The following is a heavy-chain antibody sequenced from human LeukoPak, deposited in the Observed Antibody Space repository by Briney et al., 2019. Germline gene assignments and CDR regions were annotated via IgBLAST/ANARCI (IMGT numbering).Heavy chain of an antibody. CDR3: ARLGYGSGSPFHY. CDR1: GGSISSDSYY. J-gene: IGHJ4*02. Sequence: PSETLSLTCTVSGGSISSDSYYWGWIRQPPGKGLEWIGTIYYNGNTYHNPSLRSRVTISVDTSKTQFSLRLSSVTAADTPVYYCARLGYGSGSPFHYWGQGTLVTVSS. CDR2: IYYNGNT. V-gene: IGHV4-39*01. D-gene: IGHD3-10*01.